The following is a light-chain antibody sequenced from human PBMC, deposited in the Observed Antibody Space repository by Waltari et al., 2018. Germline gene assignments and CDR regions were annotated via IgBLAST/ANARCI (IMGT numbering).Light chain of an antibody. V-gene: IGLV1-47*01. J-gene: IGLJ3*02. Sequence: QSVLTQPSSASGTPGQRVTISCSGSSSNIGSNYVYWYQQLPGTAPKLLIHTDNQRPSGVPERFSASKSGASASLAISGLRSDDEADYYCAAWDDSLTGRVFGGGTKLTVL. CDR1: SSNIGSNY. CDR2: TDN. CDR3: AAWDDSLTGRV.